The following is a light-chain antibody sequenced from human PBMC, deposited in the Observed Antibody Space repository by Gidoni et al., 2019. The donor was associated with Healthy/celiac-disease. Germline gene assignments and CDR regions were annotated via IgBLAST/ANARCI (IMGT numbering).Light chain of an antibody. CDR3: QQRSNWPSFT. Sequence: EIVLTQSPAPLSLSPGETATLTCRASQSVSSYLAWYQQKPGQAPRLLIYDASNRATGIPARFSGSGSGTDFTLTISSLEPEDFAVYYCQQRSNWPSFTFGQGTRLEIK. V-gene: IGKV3-11*01. CDR2: DAS. J-gene: IGKJ5*01. CDR1: QSVSSY.